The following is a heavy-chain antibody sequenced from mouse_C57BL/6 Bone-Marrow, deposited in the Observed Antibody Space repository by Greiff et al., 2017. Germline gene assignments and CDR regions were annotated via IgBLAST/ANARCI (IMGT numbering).Heavy chain of an antibody. D-gene: IGHD1-1*01. CDR1: GFTFSSYG. CDR3: ARHPYYYGSSYYAMDY. J-gene: IGHJ4*01. Sequence: EVKVEESGGDLVKPGGSLKLSCAASGFTFSSYGMSWVRQTPDKRLAWVATISSGGSYTYYPDSVKGRFTISRDNAKNTLYLQMSSLKSEDTAMYYCARHPYYYGSSYYAMDYWGQGTSVTVSS. V-gene: IGHV5-6*02. CDR2: ISSGGSYT.